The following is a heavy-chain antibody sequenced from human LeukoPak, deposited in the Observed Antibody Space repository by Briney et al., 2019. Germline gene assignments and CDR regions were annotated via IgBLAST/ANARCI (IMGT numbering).Heavy chain of an antibody. V-gene: IGHV1-18*01. J-gene: IGHJ5*02. CDR1: GYTFTSYG. CDR3: ARDSCSSTSCYSNWFDP. Sequence: ASVKVSCKASGYTFTSYGISWVRQAPGQRLEWMGWISAYNGNTNYAQKLQGRVTMTTDTSTSTAYMELRSLRSDDTAVYYCARDSCSSTSCYSNWFDPWGQGTLVTVSS. CDR2: ISAYNGNT. D-gene: IGHD2-2*01.